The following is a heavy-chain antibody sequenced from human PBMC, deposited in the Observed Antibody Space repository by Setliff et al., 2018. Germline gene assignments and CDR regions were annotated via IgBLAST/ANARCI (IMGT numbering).Heavy chain of an antibody. CDR1: GGSISSSSYY. D-gene: IGHD3-3*01. CDR2: IYYSGST. Sequence: PSETLSLTCTVSGGSISSSSYYGGWIRQPPGKGLEWIGSIYYSGSTYYNPSLKSRVTISVDTSKNQFSLKLVSVTAADTAVYYCARRETYYNFWSGYYAYWGQGTLVTVSS. V-gene: IGHV4-39*07. CDR3: ARRETYYNFWSGYYAY. J-gene: IGHJ4*02.